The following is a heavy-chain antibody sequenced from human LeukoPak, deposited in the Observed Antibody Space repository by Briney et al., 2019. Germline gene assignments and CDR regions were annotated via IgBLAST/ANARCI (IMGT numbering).Heavy chain of an antibody. CDR1: GFTFSSHA. V-gene: IGHV3-23*01. CDR2: ISGSGGSI. Sequence: PGGSLRLSCAASGFTFSSHAMSWVRQAPGKGLEWVSAISGSGGSIYYVDSVKGRFTISRDNSKNTLYLQMNSLRADDTAVYYCAGNWNADYWGQGTLVTVSS. D-gene: IGHD1-1*01. J-gene: IGHJ4*02. CDR3: AGNWNADY.